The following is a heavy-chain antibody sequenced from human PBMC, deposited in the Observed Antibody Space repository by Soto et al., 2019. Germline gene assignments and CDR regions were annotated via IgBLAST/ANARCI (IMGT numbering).Heavy chain of an antibody. CDR1: GYTFTSYA. Sequence: GASVKVSCKASGYTFTSYAMHWVRQAPGQRLEWMGWINAGNGNTKYSQKFQGRVTLTRDTSASTAYMELSSLRSEDAAVYYCARGPGGPDGPGDYWGQGTLVTV. CDR3: ARGPGGPDGPGDY. V-gene: IGHV1-3*01. J-gene: IGHJ4*02. CDR2: INAGNGNT. D-gene: IGHD2-15*01.